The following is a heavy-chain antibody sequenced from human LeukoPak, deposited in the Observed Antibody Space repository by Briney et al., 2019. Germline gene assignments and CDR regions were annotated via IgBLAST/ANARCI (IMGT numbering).Heavy chain of an antibody. CDR3: ARAYYDILTGYYSIQYYFDY. CDR1: GYSFTSYW. CDR2: IYPGDSDT. V-gene: IGHV5-51*01. Sequence: GESLKISCQGSGYSFTSYWIGWVRPMPGKGLEWMGIIYPGDSDTRYSPSFQGQVTISADKSISTAYLQWSSLKASDTAMYYCARAYYDILTGYYSIQYYFDYWGQGTLVTVSS. J-gene: IGHJ4*02. D-gene: IGHD3-9*01.